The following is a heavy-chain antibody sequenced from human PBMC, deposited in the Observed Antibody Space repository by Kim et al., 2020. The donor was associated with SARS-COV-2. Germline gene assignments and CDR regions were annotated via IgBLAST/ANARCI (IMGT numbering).Heavy chain of an antibody. V-gene: IGHV3-23*01. D-gene: IGHD6-19*01. Sequence: SVKGRFTISRDNSKTTLYLQMNSLRAEDTAVYYCAKERIAVAEKVFYFDYWGQGTLVTVSS. CDR3: AKERIAVAEKVFYFDY. J-gene: IGHJ4*02.